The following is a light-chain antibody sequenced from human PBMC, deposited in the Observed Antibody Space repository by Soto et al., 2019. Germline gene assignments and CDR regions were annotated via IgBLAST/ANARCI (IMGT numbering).Light chain of an antibody. Sequence: EIVLTQSPGTLSLSPGERATLSFRASQSVSSTYLAWYQPKPGQAPRLLISGASSRATGIPDRLSGSGSGADFTLPISRLEPEDFAVYYCQQYGSSWTFGQGTKVDIK. V-gene: IGKV3-20*01. CDR2: GAS. CDR3: QQYGSSWT. CDR1: QSVSSTY. J-gene: IGKJ1*01.